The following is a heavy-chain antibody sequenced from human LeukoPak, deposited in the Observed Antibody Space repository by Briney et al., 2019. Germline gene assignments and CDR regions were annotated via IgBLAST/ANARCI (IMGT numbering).Heavy chain of an antibody. CDR2: IYPGDSDT. CDR3: ARGSGSSSWLDP. D-gene: IGHD3-10*01. V-gene: IGHV5-51*01. J-gene: IGHJ5*02. CDR1: GYNFNNHW. Sequence: GESLKISCRGSGYNFNNHWIGWVRQIPGKGLEWMGPIYPGDSDTKYSPSFEGQVTMSVDKSISAAFLQWSSLKASDTAIYYCARGSGSSSWLDPWGQGTLVTVSS.